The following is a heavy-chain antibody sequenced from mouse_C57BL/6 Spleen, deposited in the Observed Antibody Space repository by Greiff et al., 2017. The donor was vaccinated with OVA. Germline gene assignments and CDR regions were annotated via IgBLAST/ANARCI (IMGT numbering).Heavy chain of an antibody. D-gene: IGHD2-3*01. CDR2: ISSGSSTI. V-gene: IGHV5-17*01. CDR3: ARGGWLLPDY. Sequence: EVKLMESGGGLVKPGGSLKLSCAASGFTFSDYGMHWVRQAPEKGLEWVAYISSGSSTIYYADTVKGRFTISRDNAKNTLFLQMTSLRSEDTAMYYCARGGWLLPDYWGQGTTLTVSS. J-gene: IGHJ2*01. CDR1: GFTFSDYG.